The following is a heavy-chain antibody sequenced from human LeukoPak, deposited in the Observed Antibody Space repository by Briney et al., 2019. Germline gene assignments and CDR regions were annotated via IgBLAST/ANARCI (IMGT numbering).Heavy chain of an antibody. V-gene: IGHV3-11*05. CDR2: ISSSSSYT. Sequence: PGGSLRLSCAASGFTFSDYYMSWIRQAPGKGLEWVSYISSSSSYTNYADSVKGRFTISGDNAKNSLYLQMSSVTAEDTAVYYCGRVDSSSSWYGYWGQGTLVTVSS. CDR1: GFTFSDYY. CDR3: GRVDSSSSWYGY. J-gene: IGHJ4*02. D-gene: IGHD6-13*01.